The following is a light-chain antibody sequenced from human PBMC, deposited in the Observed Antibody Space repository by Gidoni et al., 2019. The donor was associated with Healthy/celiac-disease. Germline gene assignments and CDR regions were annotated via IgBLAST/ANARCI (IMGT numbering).Light chain of an antibody. V-gene: IGKV1-8*01. Sequence: AIRMTKSPSSFSASTGDRVTITCRASQGISSYLAWYQQKPGKAPKLLIYAASTLQSGVPSRFSGSGSGTDFTLTISCLQSEDFATYYCQQYYSYPFTFXPXTKVDIK. CDR2: AAS. J-gene: IGKJ3*01. CDR1: QGISSY. CDR3: QQYYSYPFT.